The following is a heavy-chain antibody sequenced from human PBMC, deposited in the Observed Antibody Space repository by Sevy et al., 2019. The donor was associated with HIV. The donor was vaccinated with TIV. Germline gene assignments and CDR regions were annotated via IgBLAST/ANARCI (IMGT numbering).Heavy chain of an antibody. V-gene: IGHV3-23*01. CDR1: EFTFSSHA. J-gene: IGHJ6*02. CDR3: AKGFCSGATCPRDYYYYGMDV. D-gene: IGHD2-15*01. Sequence: GGSLRLSCSASEFTFSSHAMSWVRQAPGKGLEWVSSISGSGRFTYYADFVEGRFIISRDNSKNTLSVQMNSLRAEDTAVYYCAKGFCSGATCPRDYYYYGMDVWGQGTTVTVSS. CDR2: ISGSGRFT.